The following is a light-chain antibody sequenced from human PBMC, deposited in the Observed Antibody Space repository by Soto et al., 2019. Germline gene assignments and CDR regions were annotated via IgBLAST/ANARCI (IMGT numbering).Light chain of an antibody. J-gene: IGLJ2*01. CDR3: LFFDISLSEV. Sequence: QSVLTQPPSVSGAPGQRVTSSGTGSSSNIGAGYDVHWYQQLPGRAPKLLIYCNTNRPSGVPDRFSGSKSGTSASLAITVLHADDESDNYCLFFDISLSEVFGGGTK. CDR1: SSNIGAGYD. CDR2: CNT. V-gene: IGLV1-40*01.